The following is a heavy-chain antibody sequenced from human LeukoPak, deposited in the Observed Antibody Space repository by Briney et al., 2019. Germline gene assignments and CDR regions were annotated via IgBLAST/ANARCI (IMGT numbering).Heavy chain of an antibody. CDR1: GGSISSGSYY. J-gene: IGHJ5*02. CDR2: IYTSGST. CDR3: ARLGNSAAALFGPNSIFPAGFDP. D-gene: IGHD6-13*01. Sequence: SQTLSLTCTVSGGSISSGSYYWSWIRQPAGKGLEWIGRIYTSGSTNYNPSLKSRVTISVDTSTNQFSLKLTSVTAADTAVYYCARLGNSAAALFGPNSIFPAGFDPWGQGTLVTVSS. V-gene: IGHV4-61*02.